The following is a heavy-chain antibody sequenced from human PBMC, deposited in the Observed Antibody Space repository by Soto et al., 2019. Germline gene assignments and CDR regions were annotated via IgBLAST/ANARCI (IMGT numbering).Heavy chain of an antibody. CDR2: INRSGST. V-gene: IGHV4-34*01. J-gene: IGHJ4*02. Sequence: ASETLSLTCAVYGGSFSGYYWSWIRQPPGKGLEWIGEINRSGSTNYNPSLKSRVTISVDTSKNQFSLKLSSVTAADTAVYYCARTAYYDFWSGYYHFDYWGQGTLVTVSS. CDR1: GGSFSGYY. D-gene: IGHD3-3*01. CDR3: ARTAYYDFWSGYYHFDY.